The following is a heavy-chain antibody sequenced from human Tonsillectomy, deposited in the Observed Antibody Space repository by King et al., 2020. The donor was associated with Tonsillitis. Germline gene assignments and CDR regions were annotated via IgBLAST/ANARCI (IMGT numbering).Heavy chain of an antibody. J-gene: IGHJ4*02. V-gene: IGHV3-23*04. CDR2: ISRSGDST. CDR3: VKGRSGGAPAALN. CDR1: GFTFSSYA. D-gene: IGHD2-2*01. Sequence: VQLVESGGGLAQPGGPLRLSCAASGFTFSSYAMSWVRQAPGKGLEWVSAISRSGDSTNYAASVKGRFTVSRDNSKNTLYLQMNSLRAEDTAVYYCVKGRSGGAPAALNWGQGTLVTVSS.